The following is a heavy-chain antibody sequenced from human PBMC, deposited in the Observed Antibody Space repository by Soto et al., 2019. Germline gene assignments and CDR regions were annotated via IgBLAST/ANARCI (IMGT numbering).Heavy chain of an antibody. Sequence: QVQLQQWGAGLLKPSETLSLTCAVYGGSFSGYYWSWIRQPPGKWLEWIGEINHSGSTNYNPSLKIRVTISVDTSKNQFSLKMSSVTAADTAVYYCARLLFVWGAFDIWGQGTMVTVSS. D-gene: IGHD2-15*01. J-gene: IGHJ3*02. V-gene: IGHV4-34*01. CDR3: ARLLFVWGAFDI. CDR1: GGSFSGYY. CDR2: INHSGST.